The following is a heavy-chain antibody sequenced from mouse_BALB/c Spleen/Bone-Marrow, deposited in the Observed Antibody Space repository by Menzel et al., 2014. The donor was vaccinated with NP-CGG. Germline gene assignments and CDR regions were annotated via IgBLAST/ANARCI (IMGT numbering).Heavy chain of an antibody. CDR3: ARGTVNYLDY. J-gene: IGHJ2*01. Sequence: EVKLQESGGDLVQPGGSLRLSCATSGFTFSDFYMEWVRQPPGKRLEWIGASRDKANDYTTEYSASVKGRFIVSRDTSQSILYLQMNALRAEDTAIYYCARGTVNYLDYWGQGTTLTVSS. D-gene: IGHD1-1*01. CDR2: SRDKANDYTT. V-gene: IGHV7-1*02. CDR1: GFTFSDFY.